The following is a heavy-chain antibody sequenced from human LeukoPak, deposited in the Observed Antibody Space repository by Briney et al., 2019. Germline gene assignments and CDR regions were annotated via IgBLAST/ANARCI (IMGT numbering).Heavy chain of an antibody. CDR1: GGSISSSSYY. V-gene: IGHV4-39*07. CDR3: ARSVSWGLLVRDDALDI. J-gene: IGHJ3*02. CDR2: IYYSGST. D-gene: IGHD2-21*01. Sequence: PSETLSLTCAVSGGSISSSSYYWGWIRQPPGKGLEWIGSIYYSGSTYYNPSLKSRVTTSVDTSKKQFSLKLRSVTAADTAVYYCARSVSWGLLVRDDALDIWGQGTMVTVSS.